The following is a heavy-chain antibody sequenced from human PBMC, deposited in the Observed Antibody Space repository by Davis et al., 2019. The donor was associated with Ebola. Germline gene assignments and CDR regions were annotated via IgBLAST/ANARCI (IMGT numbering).Heavy chain of an antibody. V-gene: IGHV3-11*06. D-gene: IGHD3-22*01. CDR1: GFTFSDYY. Sequence: PGGSLRLSCAASGFTFSDYYMSWIRQAPGKGLEWVSHISSSSSYTNFADSVKGRFTISRDNAKDSLYLQMNSLRAEDTAVYYCARDGRSRHYYDSSGYYFVAAFDIWGPGTMVTVSS. CDR2: ISSSSSYT. J-gene: IGHJ3*02. CDR3: ARDGRSRHYYDSSGYYFVAAFDI.